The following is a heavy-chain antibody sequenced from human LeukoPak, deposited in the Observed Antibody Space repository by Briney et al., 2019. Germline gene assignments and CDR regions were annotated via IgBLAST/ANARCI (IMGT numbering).Heavy chain of an antibody. CDR1: GFTFSSYA. J-gene: IGHJ4*02. CDR2: ISGSGGST. CDR3: ANSAREYDSSGYYYGRYYFDY. V-gene: IGHV3-23*01. D-gene: IGHD3-22*01. Sequence: GGSLRLSCAASGFTFSSYAMSWVRQAPGKGREWVSAISGSGGSTYYADSVKGRFTISRDNSKNTLYLQMNSLRAEDTAVYYCANSAREYDSSGYYYGRYYFDYWGQGTLVTVSS.